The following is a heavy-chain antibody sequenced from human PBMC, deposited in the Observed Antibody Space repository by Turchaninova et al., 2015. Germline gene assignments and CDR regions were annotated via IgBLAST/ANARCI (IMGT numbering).Heavy chain of an antibody. CDR3: AIGFGGVFDY. J-gene: IGHJ4*02. V-gene: IGHV3-33*01. Sequence: LRLSCAASGFTFSSYGMNWVRQAPGEGMGWVAVIWFDGSNKYDADSGKGRFTISRDNSKNTLYLQMNSLRAEYTAVYYCAIGFGGVFDYWGQGTLVTVSS. D-gene: IGHD3-16*01. CDR2: IWFDGSNK. CDR1: GFTFSSYG.